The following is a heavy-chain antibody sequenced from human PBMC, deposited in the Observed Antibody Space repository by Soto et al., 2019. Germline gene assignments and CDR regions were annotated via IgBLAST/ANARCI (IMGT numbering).Heavy chain of an antibody. V-gene: IGHV3-13*01. CDR2: IGSAGDT. Sequence: GGSLRLSCAASGFTFSSYAVHWVRQPTGKGLEWVSVIGSAGDTYYPGSVKGRFTISRENAKNSLYLQMNSLRAEDTAVYYCARGYLGSFDYWCKGTLVTVST. CDR1: GFTFSSYA. CDR3: ARGYLGSFDY. J-gene: IGHJ4*02. D-gene: IGHD7-27*01.